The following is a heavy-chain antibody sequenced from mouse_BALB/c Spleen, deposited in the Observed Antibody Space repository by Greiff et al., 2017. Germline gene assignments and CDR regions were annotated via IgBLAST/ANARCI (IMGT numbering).Heavy chain of an antibody. CDR3: ASYNWEGGY. Sequence: QVQLQQSGAELARPGASVKMSCKASGYTFTSYTMHWVQQRPGQGLEWIGYINPSGGYTNYNQKFKDKATLTADKSSSTAYMQRSSLTSEDSAVYCCASYNWEGGYGGQGTTLTVSS. V-gene: IGHV1-4*01. J-gene: IGHJ2*01. D-gene: IGHD4-1*01. CDR2: INPSGGYT. CDR1: GYTFTSYT.